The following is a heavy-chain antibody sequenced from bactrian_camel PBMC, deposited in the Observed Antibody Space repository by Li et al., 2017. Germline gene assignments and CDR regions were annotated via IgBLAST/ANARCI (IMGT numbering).Heavy chain of an antibody. J-gene: IGHJ4*01. CDR2: ATWLGAT. D-gene: IGHD4*01. CDR1: KPLSTEHAC. Sequence: HVQLVESGGGSVQAGGSLRLSCAAKPLSTEHACMAWFRQAPGKEREGVAAATWLGATVSVDSVKDRFTISRDNAKNTLYLQALSLKPEDTAMYYCAASRLGSTINWRQERRWGYWGQGTQVTV. V-gene: IGHV3S53*01. CDR3: AASRLGSTINWRQERRWGY.